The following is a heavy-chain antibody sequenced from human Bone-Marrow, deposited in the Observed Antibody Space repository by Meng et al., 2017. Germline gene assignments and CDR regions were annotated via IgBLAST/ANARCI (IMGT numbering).Heavy chain of an antibody. Sequence: SETLSLTCTVSGGSISGYYWSWIRQPPGNGLEWIGYISYSGNTNYNPSLKSRVTISADTSKSQVSLKLSSVTAADTAVYYCAREGYCSLGTCYRGEIDYWGQGTLVTVSS. CDR1: GGSISGYY. V-gene: IGHV4-59*01. CDR3: AREGYCSLGTCYRGEIDY. CDR2: ISYSGNT. D-gene: IGHD2-15*01. J-gene: IGHJ4*02.